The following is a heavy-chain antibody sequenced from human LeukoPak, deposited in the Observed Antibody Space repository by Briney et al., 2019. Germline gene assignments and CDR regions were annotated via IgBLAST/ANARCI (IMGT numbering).Heavy chain of an antibody. J-gene: IGHJ4*02. V-gene: IGHV4-39*01. Sequence: SETLSLTCTVSGGSISSSSYYWGWIRQPPGKGLEWIGSIYYSGSTYYNPSLKSRVTISVDTSKNQFSLKLSSATAADTAVYYCANAGVAAAGTIYWGQGTLVTVSS. CDR2: IYYSGST. CDR3: ANAGVAAAGTIY. CDR1: GGSISSSSYY. D-gene: IGHD6-13*01.